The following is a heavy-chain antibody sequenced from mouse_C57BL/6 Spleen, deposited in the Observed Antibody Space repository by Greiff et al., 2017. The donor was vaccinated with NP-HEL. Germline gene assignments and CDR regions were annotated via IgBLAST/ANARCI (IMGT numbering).Heavy chain of an antibody. CDR3: ARKREGNYDAMDY. CDR2: INPNNGGT. V-gene: IGHV1-22*01. Sequence: VQLKESGPELVKPGASVKMSCKASGYTFTDYNMHWVKQSHGKSLEWIGYINPNNGGTSYNQKFKGKATLTVNKSSSTAYMELRSLTSEDSAVYYCARKREGNYDAMDYWGQGTSVTVSS. J-gene: IGHJ4*01. CDR1: GYTFTDYN. D-gene: IGHD2-1*01.